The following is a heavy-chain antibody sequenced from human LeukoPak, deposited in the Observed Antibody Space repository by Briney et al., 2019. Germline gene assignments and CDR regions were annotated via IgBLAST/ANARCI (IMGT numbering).Heavy chain of an antibody. CDR2: IYYSGST. CDR3: ARARADSSSWYYYYYMDV. CDR1: GGSISSYY. V-gene: IGHV4-59*01. Sequence: PSETLSLTCTVSGGSISSYYWSWIRQPPGKGLEWIGYIYYSGSTNYHPSLKSRVTISVDTSKNQFSLKLSSVTAADTAVYYCARARADSSSWYYYYYMDVWGKGTTVTVSS. J-gene: IGHJ6*03. D-gene: IGHD6-13*01.